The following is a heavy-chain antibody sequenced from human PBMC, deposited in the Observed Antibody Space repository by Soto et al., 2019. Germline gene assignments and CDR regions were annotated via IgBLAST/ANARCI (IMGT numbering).Heavy chain of an antibody. D-gene: IGHD3-22*01. CDR3: ARNYYDGEDAFDI. CDR2: IYYSGST. V-gene: IGHV4-61*01. CDR1: GGSVSSGSYY. J-gene: IGHJ3*02. Sequence: SETLSLTCTVSGGSVSSGSYYWSWIRQPPGKGLEWIGYIYYSGSTNYNPSLKSRVTISVDTSKNQFSLKLSSVTAADTAVYYCARNYYDGEDAFDIWGQGTMVTVSS.